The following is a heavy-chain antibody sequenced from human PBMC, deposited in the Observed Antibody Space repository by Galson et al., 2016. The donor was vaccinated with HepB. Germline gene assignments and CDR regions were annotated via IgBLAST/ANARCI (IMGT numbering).Heavy chain of an antibody. CDR2: TYYRSKWFN. D-gene: IGHD1-1*01. J-gene: IGHJ3*01. CDR3: TRAAENWDGMWRNGFAV. CDR1: GDSVSNISSA. Sequence: CAISGDSVSNISSAWAWVRQSPSRGLEWLGRTYYRSKWFNHYAVSVKSLMTINADTSNNQFSLQLESVTLEDTAVYYCTRAAENWDGMWRNGFAVWGQGTVVTVS. V-gene: IGHV6-1*01.